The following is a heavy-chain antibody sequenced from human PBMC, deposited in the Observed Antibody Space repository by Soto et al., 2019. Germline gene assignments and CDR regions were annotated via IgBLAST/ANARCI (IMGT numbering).Heavy chain of an antibody. D-gene: IGHD6-13*01. CDR3: AREIAAAGTDYYYYGMDV. J-gene: IGHJ6*02. Sequence: PGGSLRLSCAASGFTFSSYAMHWVRQAPGKGLEWVAVISYDGSNKYYADSVKGRFTISRDNSKNTLYLQMNSLRAEDTAVYYCAREIAAAGTDYYYYGMDVWGQGTTVTVSS. V-gene: IGHV3-30-3*01. CDR2: ISYDGSNK. CDR1: GFTFSSYA.